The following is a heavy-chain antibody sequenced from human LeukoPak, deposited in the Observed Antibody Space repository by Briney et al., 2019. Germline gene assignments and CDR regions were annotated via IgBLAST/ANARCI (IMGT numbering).Heavy chain of an antibody. Sequence: ASVKLSCKASGYTFTSYFLHWVRQAPGQGLEWLGIINPTSGSTTYAQKFLGRVTVTRDGSTSTVYMELNSLRSEDTAVYYCARDGGYSSGYYRGLYWGQGTLVTVSS. CDR2: INPTSGST. CDR3: ARDGGYSSGYYRGLY. V-gene: IGHV1-46*01. J-gene: IGHJ4*02. CDR1: GYTFTSYF. D-gene: IGHD6-19*01.